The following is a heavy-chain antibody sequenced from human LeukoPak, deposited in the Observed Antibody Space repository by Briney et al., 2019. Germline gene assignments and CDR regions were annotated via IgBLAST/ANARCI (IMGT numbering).Heavy chain of an antibody. CDR1: GYTFTNYD. D-gene: IGHD3-10*01. CDR3: ARAYRSGSYAWFDP. J-gene: IGHJ5*02. V-gene: IGHV1-18*01. Sequence: ASVKVSCKASGYTFTNYDISWVRQAPGQGLEWMGWISAYNGNTNYAQKLQGRVTMTTDTSTSTAYMELRSLTSDDTAVYHCARAYRSGSYAWFDPWGQGTLVTVSS. CDR2: ISAYNGNT.